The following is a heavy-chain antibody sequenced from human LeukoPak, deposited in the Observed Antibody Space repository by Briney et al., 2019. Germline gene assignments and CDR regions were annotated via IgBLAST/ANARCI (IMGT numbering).Heavy chain of an antibody. Sequence: GGSLRLSCAASGFTFSSYSMNWVRQAPGKGLEWVSSISSSSSYIYYADSMKDRFTISRDNAKNSLYLQMNSLRAEDTAVYYCARDPKSYYYDSSGYYRGWGQGTLVTVSS. V-gene: IGHV3-21*01. J-gene: IGHJ4*02. CDR2: ISSSSSYI. D-gene: IGHD3-22*01. CDR3: ARDPKSYYYDSSGYYRG. CDR1: GFTFSSYS.